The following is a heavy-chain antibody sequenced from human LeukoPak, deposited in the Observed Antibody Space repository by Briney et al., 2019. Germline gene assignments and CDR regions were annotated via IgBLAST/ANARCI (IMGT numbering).Heavy chain of an antibody. CDR3: TRILWFGESYYFDY. Sequence: GGPLRLSCAASGFTFSGSAMYWVRQASGKGLEWVGRIRSKANSYATAYAASVKGRFTISRDDSKNTAYLQMNSLKTEDTAVYYCTRILWFGESYYFDYWGQGTLVTVSS. V-gene: IGHV3-73*01. D-gene: IGHD3-10*01. CDR1: GFTFSGSA. J-gene: IGHJ4*02. CDR2: IRSKANSYAT.